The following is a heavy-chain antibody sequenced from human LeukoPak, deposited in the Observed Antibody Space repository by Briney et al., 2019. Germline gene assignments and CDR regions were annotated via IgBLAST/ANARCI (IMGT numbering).Heavy chain of an antibody. D-gene: IGHD6-13*01. CDR3: ARRQWDSSSGWQNAFDI. J-gene: IGHJ3*02. CDR2: ISSSSSYI. V-gene: IGHV3-21*01. Sequence: GGSLRLSCAASGFTFSSYSMNWVRPAPGKGLEWVSSISSSSSYIYYADSVKGRFTISRDNAKNSLYLQMNSLRAEDTAVYYCARRQWDSSSGWQNAFDIWGQGTMVTVSS. CDR1: GFTFSSYS.